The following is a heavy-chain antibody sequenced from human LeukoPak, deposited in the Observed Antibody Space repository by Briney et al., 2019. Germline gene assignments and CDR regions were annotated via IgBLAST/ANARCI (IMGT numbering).Heavy chain of an antibody. CDR3: ASSHSSGWYHFDY. Sequence: GGSVRLSCAASGFTFSTYAMHWVRQAPGKGLEWVAVISYDGSNKYYADSVKGRFTISRDNSKNTLYLQMNSLRAEDTAVYYCASSHSSGWYHFDYWGQGTLV. D-gene: IGHD6-19*01. CDR1: GFTFSTYA. V-gene: IGHV3-30-3*01. CDR2: ISYDGSNK. J-gene: IGHJ4*02.